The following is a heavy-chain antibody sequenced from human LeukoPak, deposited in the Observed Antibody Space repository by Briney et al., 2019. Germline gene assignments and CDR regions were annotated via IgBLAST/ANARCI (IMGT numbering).Heavy chain of an antibody. J-gene: IGHJ4*02. Sequence: SGPTLVNPTQTLTLTCTFSGFSPSTSGVGVGWIRQPPGKALEWLALIYWDDDKRYSPSLKSRLTITKDTSKNQVVLTMTNMDPVDTATYYCAHTSMYPYYGSGSYPFDYWGQGTLVTVSS. V-gene: IGHV2-5*02. D-gene: IGHD3-10*01. CDR1: GFSPSTSGVG. CDR3: AHTSMYPYYGSGSYPFDY. CDR2: IYWDDDK.